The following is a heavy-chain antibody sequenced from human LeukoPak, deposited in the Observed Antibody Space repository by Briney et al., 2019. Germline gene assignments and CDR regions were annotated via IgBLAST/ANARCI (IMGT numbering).Heavy chain of an antibody. CDR1: GGSISSGDYY. D-gene: IGHD2-2*01. Sequence: SGTLSLTCTVSGGSISSGDYYWSWIRQPPGKGLEWIGYIYYSGSTYYNPSLKSRVTISVDTSKNQFSLKLSSVTAADTAVYYCARVPLPAAIFDWFDPWGQGTLVTVSS. J-gene: IGHJ5*02. V-gene: IGHV4-30-4*08. CDR2: IYYSGST. CDR3: ARVPLPAAIFDWFDP.